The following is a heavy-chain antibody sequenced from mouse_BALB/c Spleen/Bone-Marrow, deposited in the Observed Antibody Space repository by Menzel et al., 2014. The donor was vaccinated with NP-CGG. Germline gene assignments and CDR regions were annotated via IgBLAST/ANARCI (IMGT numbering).Heavy chain of an antibody. V-gene: IGHV10S3*01. CDR1: GFTFNTNA. CDR3: VRDPSNWERAMDY. D-gene: IGHD4-1*01. Sequence: DVMLVESGGGLVQPKGSLKLSCAASGFTFNTNAMDWVRQAPGKGLEWVARIRSKSNNYATYYADSVKDRFTISRDDSQSMLYLQMNNLKTEDTAMYYWVRDPSNWERAMDYWGQGTSVTVSS. CDR2: IRSKSNNYAT. J-gene: IGHJ4*01.